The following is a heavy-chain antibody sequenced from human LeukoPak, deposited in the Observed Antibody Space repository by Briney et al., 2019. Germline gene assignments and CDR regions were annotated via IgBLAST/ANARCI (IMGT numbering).Heavy chain of an antibody. CDR1: GFTFSTHG. CDR2: IRYDGINK. CDR3: ASGGIYYGAAFDF. Sequence: PGGSLRLSCAASGFTFSTHGMHWVRQAPGKGLEWVAFIRYDGINKYYADSVKGRFTISRDSSKNTLYLQMNSLRAEDTALYYCASGGIYYGAAFDFWGQGTLVTVSS. D-gene: IGHD1-26*01. J-gene: IGHJ4*02. V-gene: IGHV3-30*02.